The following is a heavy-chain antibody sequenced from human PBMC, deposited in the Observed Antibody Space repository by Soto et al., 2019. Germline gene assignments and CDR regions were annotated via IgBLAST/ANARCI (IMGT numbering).Heavy chain of an antibody. J-gene: IGHJ3*02. V-gene: IGHV1-69*13. CDR1: GGTFSSYA. CDR3: ARDLVVAGPNDAFDI. CDR2: IIPIFGTA. D-gene: IGHD2-15*01. Sequence: ASVKVSCKASGGTFSSYAISWVRQAPGQGLEWMGGIIPIFGTANYAQKFQGRVTITADESTSTAYMELSSLRSEDTAVYYCARDLVVAGPNDAFDIWGQGTMVTVSS.